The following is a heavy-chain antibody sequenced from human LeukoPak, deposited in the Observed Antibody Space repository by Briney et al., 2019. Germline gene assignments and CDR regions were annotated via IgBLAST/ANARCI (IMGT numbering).Heavy chain of an antibody. D-gene: IGHD6-6*01. CDR1: ADSISSETSY. CDR2: FYPGGTT. J-gene: IGHJ4*02. V-gene: IGHV4-39*02. Sequence: SGTLSLTCSVPADSISSETSYWAWLRQAPGKGLEWIASFYPGGTTYPNPSLKNRVAISVDTSKKHFSLRLTSVTAADTAVYYCARHSSPLQKYGFFSVWGRGTLVTVSS. CDR3: ARHSSPLQKYGFFSV.